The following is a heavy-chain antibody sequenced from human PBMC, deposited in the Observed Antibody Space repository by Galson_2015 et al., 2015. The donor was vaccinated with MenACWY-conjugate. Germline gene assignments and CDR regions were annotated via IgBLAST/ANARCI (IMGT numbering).Heavy chain of an antibody. CDR3: ARYPSNTSSSGSSY. CDR1: Y. V-gene: IGHV4-59*01. CDR2: IYYSGSA. J-gene: IGHJ4*02. D-gene: IGHD6-6*01. Sequence: YWSWIRQPPGKGLEWIGYIYYSGSANYNPFFKSRVTISVDTSKNQFSLKVNSVTAADTAVYYCARYPSNTSSSGSSYWGQGTLVTVSS.